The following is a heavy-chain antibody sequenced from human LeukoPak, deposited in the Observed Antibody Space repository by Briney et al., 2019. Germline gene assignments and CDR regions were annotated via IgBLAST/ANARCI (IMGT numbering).Heavy chain of an antibody. Sequence: SETLSLTCTVSGGSISSYYWSWIRQPAGKGLEWIGRIYTSGSTNYNPSLKSRVTMSVDTSKNQFSLKLSSVTAADTAVYYCARGFIGSGWSKHAFDIWGQGTMVTVSS. J-gene: IGHJ3*02. CDR1: GGSISSYY. CDR3: ARGFIGSGWSKHAFDI. D-gene: IGHD6-19*01. CDR2: IYTSGST. V-gene: IGHV4-4*07.